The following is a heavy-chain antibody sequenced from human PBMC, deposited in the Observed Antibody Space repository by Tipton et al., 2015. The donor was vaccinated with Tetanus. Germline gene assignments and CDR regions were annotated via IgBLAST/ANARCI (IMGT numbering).Heavy chain of an antibody. CDR3: ARDCSGGNCYTRGRILDY. CDR1: GGSISSGDFY. J-gene: IGHJ4*02. D-gene: IGHD2-15*01. V-gene: IGHV4-30-4*01. Sequence: TLSLTCAVSGGSISSGDFYWSWIRQSPGEGLEWIGYIHYSGYTYYNPSLKSRVTISVDTSKNQFSLQLSSVTAADTAAYFCARDCSGGNCYTRGRILDYWGQGTLVTVSS. CDR2: IHYSGYT.